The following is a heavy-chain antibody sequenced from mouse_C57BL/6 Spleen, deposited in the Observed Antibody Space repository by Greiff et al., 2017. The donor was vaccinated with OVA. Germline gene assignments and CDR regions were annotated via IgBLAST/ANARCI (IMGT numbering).Heavy chain of an antibody. V-gene: IGHV1-76*01. CDR1: GYTFTDYY. CDR2: IYPGSGNT. J-gene: IGHJ1*03. D-gene: IGHD1-1*01. CDR3: ARGGTTVVAPYWYFDV. Sequence: QVQLQQSGAELVRPGASVKLSCKASGYTFTDYYINWVKQRPGQGLEWIARIYPGSGNTYYNEKFKGKATLTAEKSSSTAYMQLSSLTSEDSAVYFCARGGTTVVAPYWYFDVWGTGTTVTVSS.